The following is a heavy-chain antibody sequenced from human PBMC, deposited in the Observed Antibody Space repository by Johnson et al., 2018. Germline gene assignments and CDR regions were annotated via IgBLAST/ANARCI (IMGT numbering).Heavy chain of an antibody. Sequence: EVQLVESGAEVKKPGESLKISCKGSGYRFISNWIAWVRQMPGKGLEWMGIIYPGDSNPRYSPSFQGQVTISAAKSISTAYLPWSSLKASDTAIYYCARPPRYCGGDNCPPGYWGQGTLVTVSS. D-gene: IGHD2-21*01. CDR3: ARPPRYCGGDNCPPGY. J-gene: IGHJ4*02. V-gene: IGHV5-51*03. CDR2: IYPGDSNP. CDR1: GYRFISNW.